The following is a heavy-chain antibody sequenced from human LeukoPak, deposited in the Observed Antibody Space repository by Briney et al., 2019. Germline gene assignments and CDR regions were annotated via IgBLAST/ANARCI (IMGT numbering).Heavy chain of an antibody. J-gene: IGHJ4*02. CDR1: GGSISSSSYY. Sequence: SETLSLTCTVSGGSISSSSYYWGWIRQPPGKGLEWIGSIYYSGSTYYNPSLKSRVTISVDTSKNQFSLKLSSVTAADTAVYYCARLYYDFWSGYPAYFDYWGQGTLVTVSS. CDR2: IYYSGST. CDR3: ARLYYDFWSGYPAYFDY. V-gene: IGHV4-39*01. D-gene: IGHD3-3*01.